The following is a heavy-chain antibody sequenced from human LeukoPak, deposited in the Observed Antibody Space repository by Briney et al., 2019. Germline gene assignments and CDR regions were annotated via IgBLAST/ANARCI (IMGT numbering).Heavy chain of an antibody. CDR1: GGSISSGSYY. V-gene: IGHV4-61*02. J-gene: IGHJ5*02. CDR2: IYTSGST. Sequence: SETLSLTCTVSGGSISSGSYYWTWIRQPAGKGLEWIGRIYTSGSTNYNPSLKSRVTRSVDTSKNQFSLKLSSVTAADTAVYYCARTDPYGAGNPWGQGTLVTVSS. D-gene: IGHD3-10*01. CDR3: ARTDPYGAGNP.